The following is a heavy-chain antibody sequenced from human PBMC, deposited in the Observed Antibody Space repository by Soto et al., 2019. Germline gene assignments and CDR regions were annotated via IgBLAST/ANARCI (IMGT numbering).Heavy chain of an antibody. CDR2: IDSSGEK. V-gene: IGHV2-26*01. D-gene: IGHD6-19*01. CDR1: GLSITDSEMG. Sequence: QVTLKESGPVLVKPTETLTFRCTVSGLSITDSEMGVSWIRQPPGQPLEWLAHIDSSGEKSYRTFLKSRLAISNDTSKSQIVLTMTNMDPADTATYYCARRHLAVAVSPWFDPWGQGIPVTVSS. J-gene: IGHJ5*02. CDR3: ARRHLAVAVSPWFDP.